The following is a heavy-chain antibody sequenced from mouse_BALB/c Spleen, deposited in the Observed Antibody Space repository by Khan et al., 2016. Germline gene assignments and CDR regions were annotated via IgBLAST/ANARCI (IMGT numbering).Heavy chain of an antibody. J-gene: IGHJ2*01. V-gene: IGHV14-3*02. CDR3: AFTTLFAY. D-gene: IGHD1-1*01. CDR2: IDPANGNT. CDR1: GFNIKDTY. Sequence: VQLQQSGAELVKPGASVKLSCTASGFNIKDTYMHWVKQRPEQGLEWIGRIDPANGNTKYDPKFQGQATIKADTSSNTAYLQLSSLTSDDTAVYYCAFTTLFAYWGQGTTLTVSS.